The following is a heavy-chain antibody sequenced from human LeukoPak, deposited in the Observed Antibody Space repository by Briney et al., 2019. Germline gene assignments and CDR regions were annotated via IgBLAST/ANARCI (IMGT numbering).Heavy chain of an antibody. CDR3: ARVATMRASWGWFFDQ. CDR1: GFTFSAYS. V-gene: IGHV3-48*04. J-gene: IGHJ4*02. Sequence: GGSLRLSCTASGFTFSAYSMNWVRQAPGKGLEWLSYISSSSNTISYADFLKGRFTISRDNAKNSLYLQMNSLGAEDTAVYYCARVATMRASWGWFFDQWGQGTLVTVSS. CDR2: ISSSSNTI. D-gene: IGHD3-16*01.